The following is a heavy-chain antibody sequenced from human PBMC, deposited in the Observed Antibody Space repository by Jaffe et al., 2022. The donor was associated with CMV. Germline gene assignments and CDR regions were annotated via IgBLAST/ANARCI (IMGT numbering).Heavy chain of an antibody. J-gene: IGHJ2*01. V-gene: IGHV3-48*03. CDR1: GFTFSSFE. D-gene: IGHD2-21*01. Sequence: EVQLVESGGGLVQPGGSLRLSCAASGFTFSSFEVNWVRQAPGKGLEWVSFISTSGSTMYYADSVKGRFTISRDNAKSSLYLQMNSLRAEDTAVYYCARLSYCDSGFCRYFDLWGRGTLVSVSS. CDR2: ISTSGSTM. CDR3: ARLSYCDSGFCRYFDL.